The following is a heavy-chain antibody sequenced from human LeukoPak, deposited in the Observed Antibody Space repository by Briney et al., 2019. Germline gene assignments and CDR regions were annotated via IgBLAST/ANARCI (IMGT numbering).Heavy chain of an antibody. J-gene: IGHJ4*02. V-gene: IGHV4-30-2*01. Sequence: PSETLSLTCTVSGGSISSGGYYWSWIRQPPGKGLEWIGYIYHSGSTYYNPSLKSRVTISVDRSKNQFSLKLSSVTAADTAVYYCARLGRGFLVSSYWGQGTLVTVSS. CDR3: ARLGRGFLVSSY. CDR1: GGSISSGGYY. CDR2: IYHSGST. D-gene: IGHD5/OR15-5a*01.